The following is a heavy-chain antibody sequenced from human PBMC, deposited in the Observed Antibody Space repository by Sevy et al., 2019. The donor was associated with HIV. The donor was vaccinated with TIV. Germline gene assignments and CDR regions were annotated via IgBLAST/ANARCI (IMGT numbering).Heavy chain of an antibody. V-gene: IGHV3-23*01. D-gene: IGHD5-12*01. J-gene: IGHJ4*02. Sequence: GGSLRLSCAASGFTFISSAMTWVRQAPGKGLEWVSSISGSGSSTYYADSVKGRFTISRDNSKNTLYLQMNSLRVEDTAVYYCAKDRYSAHDLWGHWGYWGQGTVVTVSS. CDR2: ISGSGSST. CDR1: GFTFISSA. CDR3: AKDRYSAHDLWGHWGY.